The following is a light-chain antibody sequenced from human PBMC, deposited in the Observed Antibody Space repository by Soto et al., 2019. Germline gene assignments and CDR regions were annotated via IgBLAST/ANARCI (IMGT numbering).Light chain of an antibody. CDR3: QQYYSTPLT. V-gene: IGKV4-1*01. Sequence: DIVMTHSPDSLAVSLGERATINCKSSQSVLYNSNNKNYLAWYQQKPGQPHKLLIYWASTRESGVPDRFSGSGSGTDFTLTISSLQAEDVAVYYCQQYYSTPLTFGGGTKVDIK. CDR1: QSVLYNSNNKNY. CDR2: WAS. J-gene: IGKJ4*01.